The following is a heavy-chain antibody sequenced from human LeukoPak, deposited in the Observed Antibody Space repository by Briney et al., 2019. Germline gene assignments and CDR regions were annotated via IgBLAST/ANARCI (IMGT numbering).Heavy chain of an antibody. Sequence: SETLSLTCTVSGGSISSSSYYWGWIRQPPGKGLEWIGSLYYSGSTYYNPSLKSRVTISVDTSKNQFSLKLSSVTAADTAVYHCARQSLLPLLIYGHHWFDPWGQGTLVTVSS. D-gene: IGHD3-10*01. CDR1: GGSISSSSYY. V-gene: IGHV4-39*01. J-gene: IGHJ5*02. CDR3: ARQSLLPLLIYGHHWFDP. CDR2: LYYSGST.